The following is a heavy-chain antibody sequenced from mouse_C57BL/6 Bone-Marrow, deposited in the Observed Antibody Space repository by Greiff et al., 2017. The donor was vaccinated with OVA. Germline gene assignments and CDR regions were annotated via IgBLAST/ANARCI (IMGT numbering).Heavy chain of an antibody. CDR3: ARWLLDY. V-gene: IGHV1-42*01. Sequence: VHVKQSGPELVKPGASVKISCKASGYSFTGYYMNWVKQSPEKSLEWIGEINPSTGGTTYNQKFKAKATLTVDKSSSTAYMQLKSLTSEDSAVYYCARWLLDYWGQGTTLTVS. J-gene: IGHJ2*01. CDR1: GYSFTGYY. D-gene: IGHD2-3*01. CDR2: INPSTGGT.